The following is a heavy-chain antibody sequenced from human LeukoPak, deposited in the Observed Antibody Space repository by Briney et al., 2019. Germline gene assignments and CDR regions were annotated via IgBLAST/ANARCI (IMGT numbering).Heavy chain of an antibody. CDR3: ARRYYYDSRSQFFDY. CDR2: IYDSGST. D-gene: IGHD3-22*01. Sequence: SETLSLTCTVSGGSISSYYWSWIRQPPGKGLEWIGYIYDSGSTNYNPSLKSRVTISVDTSKNQFSLKLSSVTAADTAVYYSARRYYYDSRSQFFDYWGQGTLVTVSS. CDR1: GGSISSYY. V-gene: IGHV4-59*01. J-gene: IGHJ4*02.